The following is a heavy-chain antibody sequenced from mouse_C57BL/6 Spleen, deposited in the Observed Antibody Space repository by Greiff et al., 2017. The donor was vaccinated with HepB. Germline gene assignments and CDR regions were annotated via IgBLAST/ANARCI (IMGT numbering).Heavy chain of an antibody. Sequence: VQRVESGAELVMPGASVKLSCKASGYTFTSYWMHWVKQRPGQGLEWIGEIDPSDSYTNYNQKFKGKSTLTVDKSSSTAYMQLSSLTSEDSAVYYCARKSGNPYAMDYWGQGTSVTVSS. CDR3: ARKSGNPYAMDY. J-gene: IGHJ4*01. V-gene: IGHV1-69*01. CDR2: IDPSDSYT. D-gene: IGHD1-3*01. CDR1: GYTFTSYW.